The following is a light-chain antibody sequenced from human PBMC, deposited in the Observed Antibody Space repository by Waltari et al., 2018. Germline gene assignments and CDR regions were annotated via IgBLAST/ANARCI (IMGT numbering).Light chain of an antibody. Sequence: QSALTQPPSASGSPGQSVTIPCTGTSSAVGGYNYVPWYQQHPGKAPKLMIYEVSKRPSGVPDRFSGSKSGNTASLTVSGLQAEDEADYYCSSYAGSNNLDVFGTGTKVTVL. CDR1: SSAVGGYNY. J-gene: IGLJ1*01. CDR2: EVS. CDR3: SSYAGSNNLDV. V-gene: IGLV2-8*01.